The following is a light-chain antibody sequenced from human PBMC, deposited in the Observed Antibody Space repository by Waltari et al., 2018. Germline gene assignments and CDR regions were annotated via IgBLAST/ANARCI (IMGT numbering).Light chain of an antibody. CDR3: SSYTSSSTLGV. CDR1: SSDVGSHNY. V-gene: IGLV2-14*03. CDR2: DVT. J-gene: IGLJ3*02. Sequence: QSALTQPASVSGSPGQSITISCTGTSSDVGSHNYVSWYQKHPGKATKLMIYDVTNRSSGVSTRSSGSKSGNTASLTISGLQTEDEADYYCSSYTSSSTLGVFGGGTKLTVL.